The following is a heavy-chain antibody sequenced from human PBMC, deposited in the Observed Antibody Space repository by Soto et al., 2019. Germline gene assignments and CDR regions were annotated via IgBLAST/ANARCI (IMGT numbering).Heavy chain of an antibody. D-gene: IGHD6-13*01. V-gene: IGHV2-5*02. CDR1: GFSLSTSGVG. Sequence: QITLKESGPTLVKPTQTLTLTCTFSGFSLSTSGVGVGWIRQPPGKALEWLALIYWDDDKRYSPSLKSRLTITKDTSKHQVVLTMTNMDPVDTATYYCAHSLGIGAAGYFDYWGQGTLVTVSS. CDR3: AHSLGIGAAGYFDY. CDR2: IYWDDDK. J-gene: IGHJ4*02.